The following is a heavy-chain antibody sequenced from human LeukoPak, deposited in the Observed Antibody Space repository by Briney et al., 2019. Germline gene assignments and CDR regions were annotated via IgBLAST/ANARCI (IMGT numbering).Heavy chain of an antibody. CDR3: ARVIGATVDY. D-gene: IGHD3-16*01. CDR1: GGSISSSSYY. V-gene: IGHV4-39*07. J-gene: IGHJ4*02. CDR2: IYYSGST. Sequence: SETLSLTCTVSGGSISSSSYYWGWIRQPPGKGLEWIGSIYYSGSTYYNPSLKSRVTISVDTSKNQFSLKLSSVTAADTAVYYCARVIGATVDYWGQGTLVTVSS.